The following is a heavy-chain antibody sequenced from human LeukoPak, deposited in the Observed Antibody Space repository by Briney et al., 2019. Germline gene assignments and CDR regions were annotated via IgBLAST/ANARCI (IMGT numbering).Heavy chain of an antibody. D-gene: IGHD3-10*02. Sequence: GGSLRLSCAASGFTVSSYGMSWVRQAPGKGLEWVSAISGSGGSTYYADSVKGRFTISRDNAKNSLYLQMNSLRAEDTAVYYCAELGITIIGGVWGEGTTVTISS. CDR3: AELGITIIGGV. CDR2: ISGSGGST. V-gene: IGHV3-23*01. CDR1: GFTVSSYG. J-gene: IGHJ6*04.